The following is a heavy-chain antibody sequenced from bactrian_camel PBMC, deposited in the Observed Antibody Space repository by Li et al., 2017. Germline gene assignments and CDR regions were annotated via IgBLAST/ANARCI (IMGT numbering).Heavy chain of an antibody. D-gene: IGHD3*01. CDR3: AAVTGCSLVPWLRDPGQKSGPIN. Sequence: HVQLVESGGGSVQEGGSLTLSCQASGDTRSYGLGWFRLAPGKKREAVAVIDSDGLAKYADSVKGRFTISQDNAKNTLYLQMNNLKSEDTAVYYCAAVTGCSLVPWLRDPGQKSGPINWGQGTQVTVS. CDR1: GDTRSYG. V-gene: IGHV3S53*01. CDR2: IDSDGLA. J-gene: IGHJ4*01.